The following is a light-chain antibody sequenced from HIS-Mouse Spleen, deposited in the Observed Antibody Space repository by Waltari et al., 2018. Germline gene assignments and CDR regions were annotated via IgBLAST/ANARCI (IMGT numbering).Light chain of an antibody. CDR3: QQYGSSPLT. V-gene: IGKV3-20*01. CDR1: PSVSRSY. CDR2: GAS. J-gene: IGKJ4*01. Sequence: EIVLTQSPGTLSLSTGERATLSCKASPSVSRSYLAWYQQKPGQAPRLLIYGASSRATGIPDRFSGRGSETDFTLTISRLEPEDFAVYYCQQYGSSPLTFGGGTKVEIK.